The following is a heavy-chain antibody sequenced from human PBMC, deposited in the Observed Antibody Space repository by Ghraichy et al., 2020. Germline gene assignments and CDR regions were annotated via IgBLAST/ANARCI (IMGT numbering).Heavy chain of an antibody. Sequence: GALILSCAASGFNYSVSAMHWVRQTSGEGLEWVGLVRSKANNYATAHAASVKGRFTISRDDSKNTAYLQMNSLKTEDTAVYYCTSGFSSSWHLPPYGMDVWGQGTTVTVSS. J-gene: IGHJ6*02. V-gene: IGHV3-73*01. CDR1: GFNYSVSA. D-gene: IGHD6-13*01. CDR2: VRSKANNYAT. CDR3: TSGFSSSWHLPPYGMDV.